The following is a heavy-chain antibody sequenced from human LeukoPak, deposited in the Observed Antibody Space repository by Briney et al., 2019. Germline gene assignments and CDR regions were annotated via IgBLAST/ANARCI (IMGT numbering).Heavy chain of an antibody. CDR2: MYTGGST. Sequence: SETLSLTCTVSGGSISSFYWSWIRQPPGKGLEWLGYMYTGGSTKYNPSLESRVTISVDTSKNQFSLKLTSVTAADTAVYYCASLCFYDCSGYHYYFDYWGQGTLVTVSS. V-gene: IGHV4-4*09. D-gene: IGHD3-22*01. J-gene: IGHJ4*02. CDR3: ASLCFYDCSGYHYYFDY. CDR1: GGSISSFY.